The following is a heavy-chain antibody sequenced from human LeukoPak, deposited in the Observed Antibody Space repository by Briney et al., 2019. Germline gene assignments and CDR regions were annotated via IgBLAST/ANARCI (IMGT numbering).Heavy chain of an antibody. J-gene: IGHJ3*02. CDR2: ISYDGSNK. Sequence: QPGGSLRLSCAASGFTFSSYGMHWVRQAPGRGLERVAVISYDGSNKYYADSVKGRFTISRDNSKNTLYLQLSSLRAEDTAVYYCARPSMQLGGAAFAIWGQGTMVTVSS. D-gene: IGHD6-6*01. V-gene: IGHV3-30*03. CDR1: GFTFSSYG. CDR3: ARPSMQLGGAAFAI.